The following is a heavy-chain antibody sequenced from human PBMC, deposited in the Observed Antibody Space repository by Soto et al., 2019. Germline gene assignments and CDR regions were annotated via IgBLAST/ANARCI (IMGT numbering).Heavy chain of an antibody. CDR1: GFTFSSYW. D-gene: IGHD6-19*01. J-gene: IGHJ4*02. CDR3: ARDQNTIAVAGNEPGDY. CDR2: IKQDGSDK. Sequence: EVQLVESGGGLVQPGGSLRLSCAASGFTFSSYWMSWVRQAPGKGLEWVANIKQDGSDKYYVDSVKGRFTISRDNAKNSLYLQMNSLRAEDTAVYYCARDQNTIAVAGNEPGDYWGQGTLVTVSS. V-gene: IGHV3-7*05.